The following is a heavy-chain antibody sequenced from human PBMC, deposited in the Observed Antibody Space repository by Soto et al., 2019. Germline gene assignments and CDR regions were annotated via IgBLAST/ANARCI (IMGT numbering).Heavy chain of an antibody. J-gene: IGHJ4*02. V-gene: IGHV1-18*01. CDR3: ARDETYTSGWYFEV. Sequence: QVQLVQSGGEVKEPGASVKVSCKASVYMFNSYGWSWLRQAPGQGLEWMGWISGYNGKTNYAQDFQGRITMTTETSTTTVYMELRSLSSDDTAVYYCARDETYTSGWYFEVWGQGTLVTVPS. D-gene: IGHD6-19*01. CDR2: ISGYNGKT. CDR1: VYMFNSYG.